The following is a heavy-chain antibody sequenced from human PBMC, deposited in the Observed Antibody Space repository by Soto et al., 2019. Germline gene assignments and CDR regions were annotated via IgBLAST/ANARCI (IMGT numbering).Heavy chain of an antibody. Sequence: PSETLSLTCAVYGGSFSGYYWSWIRQPPGKGLEWIGEINHSGSTNYNPSLKSRVTISVDTSKNQFSLKLSSVTAADTAVYYCASRIAPQRELDYWGQGTLVTVSS. CDR3: ASRIAPQRELDY. D-gene: IGHD6-6*01. J-gene: IGHJ4*02. V-gene: IGHV4-34*01. CDR1: GGSFSGYY. CDR2: INHSGST.